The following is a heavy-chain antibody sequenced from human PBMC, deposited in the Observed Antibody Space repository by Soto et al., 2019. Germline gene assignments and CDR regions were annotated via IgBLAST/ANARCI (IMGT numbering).Heavy chain of an antibody. CDR3: ARHRRAIVASTDPLAN. CDR1: GYSFNTYS. CDR2: IHPSDSDI. V-gene: IGHV5-51*01. J-gene: IGHJ3*01. Sequence: GESLNISSKGSGYSFNTYSLAWGRQMPVTGLEYMGIIHPSDSDIRYSPSFEGHVTISVDRPTTTAYLQWSGLKASDSATYYCARHRRAIVASTDPLANWGQGTKVTVSS. D-gene: IGHD5-12*01.